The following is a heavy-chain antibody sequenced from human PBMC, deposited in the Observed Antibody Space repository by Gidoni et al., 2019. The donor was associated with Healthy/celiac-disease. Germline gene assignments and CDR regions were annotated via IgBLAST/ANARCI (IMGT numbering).Heavy chain of an antibody. V-gene: IGHV3-9*01. J-gene: IGHJ3*02. Sequence: EVQLVESGGGLVQPGRSLRRACAASGFHFDDDAMHWVRQAPGKGLEWVSGISWNSGSIGYADSVKGRFTISRDNAKNSLYLQMNSLRAEDTALYYCAKDIGSSGYDRGDAFDIWGQGTMVTVSS. CDR2: ISWNSGSI. D-gene: IGHD3-22*01. CDR1: GFHFDDDA. CDR3: AKDIGSSGYDRGDAFDI.